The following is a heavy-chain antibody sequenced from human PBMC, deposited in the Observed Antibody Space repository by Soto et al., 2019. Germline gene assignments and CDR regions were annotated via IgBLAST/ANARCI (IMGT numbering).Heavy chain of an antibody. D-gene: IGHD4-17*01. CDR3: ALSHTVTTDY. Sequence: EVQLVESGGGLVQPGGSLRLSCAASGLTFSSYWMHWVRQAPGKGLVWVSRINSAGSSTSYADSVKGRFTISRDDAKNTLYLQMNSLRAEDTAVYYCALSHTVTTDYWGQGTLVTVSS. J-gene: IGHJ4*02. CDR2: INSAGSST. CDR1: GLTFSSYW. V-gene: IGHV3-74*01.